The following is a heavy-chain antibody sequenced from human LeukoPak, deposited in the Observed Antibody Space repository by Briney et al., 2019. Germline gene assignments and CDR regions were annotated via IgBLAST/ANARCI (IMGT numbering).Heavy chain of an antibody. D-gene: IGHD6-13*01. CDR2: IYYTGRT. CDR3: ARDSAAGPNWFDP. J-gene: IGHJ5*02. CDR1: GGSFSGYY. Sequence: PSETLSLTCAGYGGSFSGYYWKWIRHPPGKGLEWIGYIYYTGRTNYNPSLKSGITPSLDTSRNQFYLKLNSVTAADTAVYYCARDSAAGPNWFDPWGQGTLVTVSS. V-gene: IGHV4-34*11.